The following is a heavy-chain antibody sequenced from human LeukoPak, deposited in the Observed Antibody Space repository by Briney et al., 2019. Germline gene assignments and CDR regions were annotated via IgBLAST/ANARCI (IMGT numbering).Heavy chain of an antibody. CDR3: ARGGFYCGDDCYVDY. CDR2: INRSGST. Sequence: TSETLSLTCAVYGGSLSYYYWSWIRHSPEKGLEWIGEINRSGSTNYNPSLKSRVSISVDTSKNQFSLKLSSVTAADTAIYYCARGGFYCGDDCYVDYWGQGALVTVSS. D-gene: IGHD2-21*02. V-gene: IGHV4-34*01. CDR1: GGSLSYYY. J-gene: IGHJ4*02.